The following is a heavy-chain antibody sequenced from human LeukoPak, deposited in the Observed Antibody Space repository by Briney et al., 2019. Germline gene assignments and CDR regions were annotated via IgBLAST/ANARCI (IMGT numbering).Heavy chain of an antibody. D-gene: IGHD3-10*01. J-gene: IGHJ3*02. V-gene: IGHV3-53*01. Sequence: GGSLRLSCAASWFTVSSNYMSWVRQAPGKGLEWVSVIYSGGSTYYADSVKGRFTISRDNSKNTLYLQMNSLRAEDTAVYYCARILLWFGELSWAFDIWGQGTMVTVSS. CDR3: ARILLWFGELSWAFDI. CDR1: WFTVSSNY. CDR2: IYSGGST.